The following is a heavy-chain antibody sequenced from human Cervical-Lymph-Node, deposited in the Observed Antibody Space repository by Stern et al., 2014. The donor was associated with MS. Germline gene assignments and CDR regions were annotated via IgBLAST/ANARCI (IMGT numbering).Heavy chain of an antibody. D-gene: IGHD3-10*01. CDR1: GGSISSGGYY. CDR2: IYYSGST. J-gene: IGHJ5*02. Sequence: QVRLQESGPGLVKPSQTLSLTCTVSGGSISSGGYYWSWIRQHPGKGLEWIGYIYYSGSTYYNPSLKSRVTISVDTSKNQFSLKLSSVTAADTAVYYCARNNVLLWFGEGNWFDPWGQGTLVTVSS. V-gene: IGHV4-31*03. CDR3: ARNNVLLWFGEGNWFDP.